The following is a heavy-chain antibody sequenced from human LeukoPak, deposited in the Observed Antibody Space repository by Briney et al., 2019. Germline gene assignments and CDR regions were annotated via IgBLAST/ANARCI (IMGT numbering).Heavy chain of an antibody. V-gene: IGHV1-69*13. CDR3: ARVGSVTTAVDP. CDR1: GGTFSSYA. CDR2: IIPIFGTA. D-gene: IGHD4-11*01. J-gene: IGHJ5*02. Sequence: GASVKVSCKASGGTFSSYAISWVRQAPRQGLEWMGGIIPIFGTANYAQKFQGRVTITADESTSTAYMELSSLRSEDTAVYYCARVGSVTTAVDPWGQGTLVTVSS.